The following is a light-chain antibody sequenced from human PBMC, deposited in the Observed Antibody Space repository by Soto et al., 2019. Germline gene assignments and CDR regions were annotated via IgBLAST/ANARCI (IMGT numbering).Light chain of an antibody. CDR3: CSSAPSRTVV. Sequence: QSVLTQPASVSGSPGQSITISCTGSSSAVGSYGLVSWYQGHPGKVPKLIIYQGSKRPSGVSNRFSGSEPGSTASLTISGLQAEDEADYYCCSSAPSRTVVFGTGTKLTVL. V-gene: IGLV2-23*01. CDR2: QGS. CDR1: SSAVGSYGL. J-gene: IGLJ1*01.